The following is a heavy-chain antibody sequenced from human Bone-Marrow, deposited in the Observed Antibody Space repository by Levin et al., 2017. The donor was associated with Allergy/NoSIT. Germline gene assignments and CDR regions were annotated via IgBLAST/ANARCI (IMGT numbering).Heavy chain of an antibody. CDR1: RFTFSSYW. D-gene: IGHD1-14*01. Sequence: PPGGSLRLSCAASRFTFSSYWMSWVRQAPGKGLEWVANIKQDGSEKYYVDSVKGRFTISRDNAKNSLYLQMNSLRAEDTAVYYWARGRTTGPIWGQGTMVTVSS. J-gene: IGHJ3*02. CDR3: ARGRTTGPI. V-gene: IGHV3-7*01. CDR2: IKQDGSEK.